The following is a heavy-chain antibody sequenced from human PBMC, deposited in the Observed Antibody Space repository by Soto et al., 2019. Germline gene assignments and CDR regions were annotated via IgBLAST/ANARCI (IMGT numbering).Heavy chain of an antibody. V-gene: IGHV1-2*02. CDR3: AREISGGGTLNWFDP. Sequence: QVQLVQSAAEVKKPGASVKVSCKASGYNFSDYYIHWVRQARGQGLEWLGWVSPKSGGTNYAQKFKGRVTMTRDTSSNTVYMDLSGLKSDDTAVFYCAREISGGGTLNWFDPWGQGTLVSVSS. CDR1: GYNFSDYY. CDR2: VSPKSGGT. J-gene: IGHJ5*02. D-gene: IGHD2-8*02.